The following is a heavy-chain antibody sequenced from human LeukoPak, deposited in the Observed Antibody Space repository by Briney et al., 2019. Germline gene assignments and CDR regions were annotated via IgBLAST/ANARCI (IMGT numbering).Heavy chain of an antibody. CDR1: GASIRSGDYY. J-gene: IGHJ4*02. D-gene: IGHD2-21*02. CDR3: ARGGDYGRDY. Sequence: SETLSLTCSVSGASIRSGDYYWSWIRQSPGKGLEWIGYIYYSGSTYYNPSLKSRVTISVDTSKNQFSLKLSSVTAADTAVYYCARGGDYGRDYWGQGTLVTVSS. CDR2: IYYSGST. V-gene: IGHV4-31*03.